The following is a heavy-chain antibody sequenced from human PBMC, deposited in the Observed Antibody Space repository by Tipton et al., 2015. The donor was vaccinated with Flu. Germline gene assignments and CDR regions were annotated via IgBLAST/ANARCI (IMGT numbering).Heavy chain of an antibody. D-gene: IGHD1-14*01. Sequence: TLSLTCAVSGYSIGSGYFWGWIRQPPGKGLEWIGSIYHSGSTFYNPSLKSRVTISLDTSKNQFSLKLHAVTAADTAVCYCARDHEWRNRYFDLWGRGTLVAVSS. V-gene: IGHV4-38-2*02. CDR3: ARDHEWRNRYFDL. CDR1: GYSIGSGYF. J-gene: IGHJ2*01. CDR2: IYHSGST.